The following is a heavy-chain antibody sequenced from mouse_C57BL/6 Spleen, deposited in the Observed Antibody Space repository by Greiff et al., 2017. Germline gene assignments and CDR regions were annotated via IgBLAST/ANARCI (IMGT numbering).Heavy chain of an antibody. J-gene: IGHJ2*01. Sequence: QVHVKQSGAELVRPGASVTLSCKASGYTFTDYEMHWVKQTPVHGLEWIGAIDPETGGTAYNQKFKGKAILTADKSSSTAYMELRSQTSEDSAVYYCTRCPSYYYGRGGFDYWGQGTTLTVSS. CDR1: GYTFTDYE. CDR2: IDPETGGT. D-gene: IGHD1-1*01. V-gene: IGHV1-15*01. CDR3: TRCPSYYYGRGGFDY.